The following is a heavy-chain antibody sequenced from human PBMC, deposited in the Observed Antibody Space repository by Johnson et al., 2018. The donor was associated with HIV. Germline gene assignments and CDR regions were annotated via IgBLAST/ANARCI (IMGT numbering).Heavy chain of an antibody. CDR3: VRVGHGSDYYRDAFDI. V-gene: IGHV3-13*01. CDR1: GFTFSIYD. J-gene: IGHJ3*02. D-gene: IGHD3-22*01. Sequence: VQLVESGGGSVQPGGFLRLSCAASGFTFSIYDMHWVRQVTGKGLEWVSAIGTAGDTYYPGSVKGRFTISRENAQNSLYLQMNSLTAGDTAMYYCVRVGHGSDYYRDAFDIWGQGTMVTVSS. CDR2: IGTAGDT.